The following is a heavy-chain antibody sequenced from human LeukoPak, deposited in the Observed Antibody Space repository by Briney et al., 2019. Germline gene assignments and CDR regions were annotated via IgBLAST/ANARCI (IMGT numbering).Heavy chain of an antibody. D-gene: IGHD2-2*02. CDR1: VYTLSDFY. CDR3: ARDTNIPESETFHY. Sequence: ASLKVSCTASVYTLSDFYIHRVRQAPGQGPEWMGWTNPNIGSTNSAQKVQGRLTMTRDTSIRTAYMELSGLRSDDAAVYYCARDTNIPESETFHYWGQGTLVTVSS. CDR2: TNPNIGST. J-gene: IGHJ4*02. V-gene: IGHV1-2*02.